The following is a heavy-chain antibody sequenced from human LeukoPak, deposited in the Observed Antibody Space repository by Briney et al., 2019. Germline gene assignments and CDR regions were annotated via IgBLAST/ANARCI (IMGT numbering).Heavy chain of an antibody. J-gene: IGHJ4*02. V-gene: IGHV4-34*01. CDR3: ARKILTGYFFGFTGPKTPYFDY. CDR1: GGSFSGYY. D-gene: IGHD3-9*01. Sequence: SETLSLTCAVYGGSFSGYYWSWIRQPPGKGLEWIGGINHSGSTNYNPSLKSRVTISVDTSKNQFSLKLSSVTAADTAVYYCARKILTGYFFGFTGPKTPYFDYWGQGTLVTVSS. CDR2: INHSGST.